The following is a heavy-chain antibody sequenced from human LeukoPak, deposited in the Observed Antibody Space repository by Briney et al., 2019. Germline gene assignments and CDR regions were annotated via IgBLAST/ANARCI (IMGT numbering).Heavy chain of an antibody. J-gene: IGHJ4*02. Sequence: SETLSLTCTVSGGSISSYYWSWIRQPAGKGLEWIGRIYTSGSTNYNPSLKSRVTMSVDTSKNQFSLKLSSVTAEDTAVYYCARGGYYYDSSGPYYFDYWGQGTLVTVSS. CDR3: ARGGYYYDSSGPYYFDY. V-gene: IGHV4-4*07. CDR1: GGSISSYY. CDR2: IYTSGST. D-gene: IGHD3-22*01.